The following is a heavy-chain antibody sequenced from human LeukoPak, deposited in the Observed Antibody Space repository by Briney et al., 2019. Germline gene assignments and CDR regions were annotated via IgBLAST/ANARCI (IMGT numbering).Heavy chain of an antibody. Sequence: ASVKVSCNASGYTFTTYDINWVRQATGQGLEWMGYMNPNSGNRGYAQKFQGRVAMTANTSISTAYMELSSLISEDTAVYYCARTLRRDVYWGQGTPVTVSS. CDR2: MNPNSGNR. CDR1: GYTFTTYD. CDR3: ARTLRRDVY. V-gene: IGHV1-8*01. J-gene: IGHJ4*02.